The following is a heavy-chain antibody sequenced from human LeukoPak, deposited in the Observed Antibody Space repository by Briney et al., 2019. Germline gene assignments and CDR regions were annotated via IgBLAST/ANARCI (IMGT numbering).Heavy chain of an antibody. CDR3: WRGPGSFDP. Sequence: ESLEISCQGSWFSFNNYWIGLVRQMPGKGLGWMGIIYPGDSDLRLSPSFQGQVNNSPGQSIKTAFLPWRRLEASGPGLYLCWRGPGSFDPWGEGTLVTVSS. CDR1: WFSFNNYW. V-gene: IGHV5-51*01. J-gene: IGHJ5*02. CDR2: IYPGDSDL. D-gene: IGHD2-15*01.